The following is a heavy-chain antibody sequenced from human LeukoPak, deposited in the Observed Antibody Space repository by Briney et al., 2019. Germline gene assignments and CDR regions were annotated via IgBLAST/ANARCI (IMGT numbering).Heavy chain of an antibody. V-gene: IGHV4-34*01. J-gene: IGHJ4*02. CDR1: GGSFSGYY. Sequence: SETLSLTCAVYGGSFSGYYWSWIRQPPGKGLEWIGEINHSGSTNYNPSLKSRVTISVDTSKNQFSLKLSSVTAADTAVYYCARHRDTAVVTFGYSYGDYFDYWGQGTLVTVSS. CDR3: ARHRDTAVVTFGYSYGDYFDY. CDR2: INHSGST. D-gene: IGHD5-18*01.